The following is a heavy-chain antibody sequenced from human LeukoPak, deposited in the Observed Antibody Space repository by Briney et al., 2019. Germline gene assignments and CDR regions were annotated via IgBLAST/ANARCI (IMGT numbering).Heavy chain of an antibody. CDR2: ISGSSGSS. V-gene: IGHV3-48*04. D-gene: IGHD4-17*01. CDR3: ARVRYGDWDFDY. Sequence: PGGSLRLSCSASGFTFSSFNMNWVRHTPGRGLEWVSYISGSSGSSYYADSVKGRFTISRDNAKNSLYLQMNSLRAEDTAVFYCARVRYGDWDFDYWGQGTLVTVSS. J-gene: IGHJ4*02. CDR1: GFTFSSFN.